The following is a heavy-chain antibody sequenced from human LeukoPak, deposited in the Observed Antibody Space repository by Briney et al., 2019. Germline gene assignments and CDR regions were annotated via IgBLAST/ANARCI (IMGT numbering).Heavy chain of an antibody. CDR2: IYYSGST. D-gene: IGHD1-26*01. CDR3: ARGGGELTRGYYFDY. CDR1: GGSISSSSYY. Sequence: SETLSLTCTVSGGSISSSSYYWGWIRQPPGKGLEWIGSIYYSGSTYYNPSLKSRVTISVDTSKNQFSLKLSSVTAADTAVYYCARGGGELTRGYYFDYWGQGTLVTVSS. V-gene: IGHV4-39*07. J-gene: IGHJ4*02.